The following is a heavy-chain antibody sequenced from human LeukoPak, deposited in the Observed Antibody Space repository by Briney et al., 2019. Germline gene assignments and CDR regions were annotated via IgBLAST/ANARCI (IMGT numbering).Heavy chain of an antibody. CDR1: GFTFSDYY. Sequence: GGSLRLSCAASGFTFSDYYMSWIRQAPGKGLEWISYISSSGSTTYYADSVKGRFTISRDNAKNLLYLEMNSLRAEDTAVYYCARESPGIAAAGLGFWGQGTLVTVSS. D-gene: IGHD6-13*01. J-gene: IGHJ4*02. CDR2: ISSSGSTT. CDR3: ARESPGIAAAGLGF. V-gene: IGHV3-11*01.